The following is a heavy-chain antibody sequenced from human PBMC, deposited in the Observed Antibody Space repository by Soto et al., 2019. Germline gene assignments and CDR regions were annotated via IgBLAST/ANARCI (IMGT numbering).Heavy chain of an antibody. Sequence: GGSLRLSCAASGFTFSSYWMHWVRQAPGKGLVWVSRINSDGSSTSYADPVKGRFTISRDNAKNTLYLQMNSLRAEDTAVYYWAFGYYYYMDVWGKGTTVTVSS. CDR3: AFGYYYYMDV. CDR2: INSDGSST. V-gene: IGHV3-74*01. CDR1: GFTFSSYW. D-gene: IGHD3-10*01. J-gene: IGHJ6*03.